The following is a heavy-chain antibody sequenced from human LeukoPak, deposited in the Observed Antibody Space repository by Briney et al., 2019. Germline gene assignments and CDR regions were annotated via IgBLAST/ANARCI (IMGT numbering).Heavy chain of an antibody. D-gene: IGHD2-8*01. CDR2: ISNSGSTI. CDR1: GFTFSSYE. V-gene: IGHV3-48*03. J-gene: IGHJ6*02. CDR3: ARAGGYCTNGVCLIYYYGMDV. Sequence: AGSLRLSCAASGFTFSSYEMNCVRQAPGKGLEWVSYISNSGSTIYYADSVKGRFTISRDKAKNSLYLQMNSLRAEDTAVYYCARAGGYCTNGVCLIYYYGMDVWGQGTTVTVSS.